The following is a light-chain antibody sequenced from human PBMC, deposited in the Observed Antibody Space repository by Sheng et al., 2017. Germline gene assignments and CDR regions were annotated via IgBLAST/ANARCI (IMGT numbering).Light chain of an antibody. CDR1: QSISSW. Sequence: DIQMTQSPSTLSASVGDRVTITCRASQSISSWLAWYQQKPGKAPKLLMYKASTLDSGVPSRFSGSGSGTEFTLTISSLQPDDFATYFCQQASSFPYTFGRGTRVEMK. V-gene: IGKV1-5*03. CDR3: QQASSFPYT. J-gene: IGKJ2*01. CDR2: KAS.